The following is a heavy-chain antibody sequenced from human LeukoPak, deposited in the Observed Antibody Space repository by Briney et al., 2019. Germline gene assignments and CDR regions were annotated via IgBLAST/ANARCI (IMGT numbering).Heavy chain of an antibody. V-gene: IGHV3-30-3*01. CDR3: ARDDSFSCYSY. Sequence: GGSLRLSCAASGFTFTSYAMSWVRQAPGKGLEWVAVISYDGSNKYYADSVKGRFTISRDNSKNTLYLQMNSLRAEDTAVYYCARDDSFSCYSYWGQGTLVTVSS. J-gene: IGHJ4*02. CDR2: ISYDGSNK. CDR1: GFTFTSYA. D-gene: IGHD3-22*01.